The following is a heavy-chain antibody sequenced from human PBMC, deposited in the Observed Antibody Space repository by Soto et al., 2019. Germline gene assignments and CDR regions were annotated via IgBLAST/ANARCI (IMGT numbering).Heavy chain of an antibody. V-gene: IGHV3-7*01. Sequence: EVQLVQSGGDLVQPGGSLRLSCVASGFTFSTYWLTWVRQAPGMGLAWVAGIKEDASEEVYVDSVNGRFSISRDNAKNSLYLQLNSLRAEDTAVYYCATAISSPFSNFDSWGQGSLVTVSS. J-gene: IGHJ4*02. CDR2: IKEDASEE. CDR3: ATAISSPFSNFDS. CDR1: GFTFSTYW. D-gene: IGHD2-2*01.